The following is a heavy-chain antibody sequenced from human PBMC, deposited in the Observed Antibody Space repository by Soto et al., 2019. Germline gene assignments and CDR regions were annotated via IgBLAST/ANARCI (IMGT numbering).Heavy chain of an antibody. CDR1: GFTFTNYA. V-gene: IGHV3-23*01. CDR2: ISGSGHNT. D-gene: IGHD5-18*01. J-gene: IGHJ3*02. Sequence: GSLRLSCAASGFTFTNYAMSWVRQAPGKGLEWVSAISGSGHNTYYADSVKGRFTISRDNSKNTLYVQMSSLRAEDTAVYYCAKDEYSYGHDAFNIWGQGTMVTVSS. CDR3: AKDEYSYGHDAFNI.